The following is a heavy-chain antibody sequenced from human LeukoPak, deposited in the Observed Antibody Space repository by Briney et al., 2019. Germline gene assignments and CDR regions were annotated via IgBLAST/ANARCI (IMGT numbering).Heavy chain of an antibody. CDR2: ISSSSSYI. CDR1: GFTFSSYS. CDR3: ASHYDSSGYYSPLDY. J-gene: IGHJ4*02. V-gene: IGHV3-21*01. D-gene: IGHD3-22*01. Sequence: KTGGSLRLPCAASGFTFSSYSMNWVRQAPGRGLEWVSSISSSSSYIHYADSVKGRFTISRDNAKNSLYLQMNSLRAEDTAVYYCASHYDSSGYYSPLDYWGQGTLVTVSS.